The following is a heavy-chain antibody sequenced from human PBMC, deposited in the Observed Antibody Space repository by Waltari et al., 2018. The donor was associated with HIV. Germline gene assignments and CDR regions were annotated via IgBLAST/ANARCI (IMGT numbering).Heavy chain of an antibody. V-gene: IGHV3-23*01. CDR3: AKSGGDVTGTTRGVYYFDY. J-gene: IGHJ4*02. CDR1: GFTFSSYA. Sequence: EVQLLESGGGLVQPGGSLRLSCAASGFTFSSYAMSWVRQAPGKGLAWVSAISGSGGSTYYADSVKGRFTISRDNSKNTLYLQMNSLRAEDTAVYYCAKSGGDVTGTTRGVYYFDYWGQGTLVTVSS. D-gene: IGHD1-7*01. CDR2: ISGSGGST.